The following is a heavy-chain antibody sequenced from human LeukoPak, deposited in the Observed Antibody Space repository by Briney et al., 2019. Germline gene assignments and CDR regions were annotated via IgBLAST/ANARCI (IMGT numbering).Heavy chain of an antibody. D-gene: IGHD6-19*01. CDR3: ASTPSGSSAWYYFDK. CDR1: GASVSSGTYY. Sequence: PSETLSLTCTVSGASVSSGTYYWSWIRQPPGKGLDWIGCIYYSGSTNYNPSLKSRVTISVDTSKNQFSLKLSSVTAADTAVYYCASTPSGSSAWYYFDKWGQGTLVTVSS. V-gene: IGHV4-61*01. CDR2: IYYSGST. J-gene: IGHJ4*02.